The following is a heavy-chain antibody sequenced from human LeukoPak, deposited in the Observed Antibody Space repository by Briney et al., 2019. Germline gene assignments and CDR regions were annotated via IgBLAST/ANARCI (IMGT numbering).Heavy chain of an antibody. Sequence: SVNVSCKASGGTFSSYAISWVRQAPGQGLEWMGGIIPIFGTANYAQKFQGRVTITTDESTSTAYMELSSLRSEDTAVYYCASYGGDSSGYYYFDYWGQGTLVTVSS. CDR1: GGTFSSYA. CDR3: ASYGGDSSGYYYFDY. V-gene: IGHV1-69*05. CDR2: IIPIFGTA. D-gene: IGHD3-22*01. J-gene: IGHJ4*02.